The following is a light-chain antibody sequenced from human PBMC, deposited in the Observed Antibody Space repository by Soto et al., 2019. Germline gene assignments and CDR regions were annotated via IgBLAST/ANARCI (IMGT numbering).Light chain of an antibody. CDR2: GTS. Sequence: EIVLTQSPGTLSLSPGERATLSCRASKTVSNSYLTWYQQKPGLPPRLLIFGTSSRATGIPDRFSGSGSGTEFILTISRVVPEDFAVYYCQQCGLLPLTFGGGTKVEIK. CDR1: KTVSNSY. CDR3: QQCGLLPLT. J-gene: IGKJ4*01. V-gene: IGKV3-20*01.